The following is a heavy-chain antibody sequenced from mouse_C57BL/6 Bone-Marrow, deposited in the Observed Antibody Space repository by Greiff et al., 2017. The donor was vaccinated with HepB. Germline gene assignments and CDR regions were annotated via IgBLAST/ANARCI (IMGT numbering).Heavy chain of an antibody. CDR3: ASVVAFFRFDY. CDR1: GYTFTSYW. V-gene: IGHV1-69*01. CDR2: IDPSDSYT. J-gene: IGHJ2*01. Sequence: QVQLQQPGAELVMPGASVKLSCKASGYTFTSYWMHWVKQRPGQGLEWIGEIDPSDSYTNYNQKFKGKSTLTVDKSSSTAYMQLSSLTSEDSAVYYCASVVAFFRFDYWGQGTTLTVSS.